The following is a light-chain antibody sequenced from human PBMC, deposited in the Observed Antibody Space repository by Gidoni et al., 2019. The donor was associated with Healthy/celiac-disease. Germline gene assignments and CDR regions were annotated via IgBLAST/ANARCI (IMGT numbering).Light chain of an antibody. CDR3: CSYAGSSTVV. Sequence: QSALTQPASVSGSPGQPITISCTGTSSDVWSYNLVSWYQQHPGKAPKLMIYEGSKRPSGVSNRFSGSKSGNTASLTISGLQAEDEADYYCCSYAGSSTVVFGGGTKLTVL. CDR1: SSDVWSYNL. V-gene: IGLV2-23*01. CDR2: EGS. J-gene: IGLJ2*01.